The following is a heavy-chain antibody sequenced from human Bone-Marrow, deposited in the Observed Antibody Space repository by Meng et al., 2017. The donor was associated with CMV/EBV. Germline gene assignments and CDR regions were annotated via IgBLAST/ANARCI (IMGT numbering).Heavy chain of an antibody. J-gene: IGHJ4*02. Sequence: GESLKISCAASGFTFSSYSMNWVRQAPGKGLEWVAVISYDGSNKYYADSAKGRFTISRDNSKNTLYLQMNSLRAEDTAVYYCARGNTVAGFDYWGQGTLVTVSS. D-gene: IGHD6-19*01. CDR2: ISYDGSNK. V-gene: IGHV3-30*03. CDR1: GFTFSSYS. CDR3: ARGNTVAGFDY.